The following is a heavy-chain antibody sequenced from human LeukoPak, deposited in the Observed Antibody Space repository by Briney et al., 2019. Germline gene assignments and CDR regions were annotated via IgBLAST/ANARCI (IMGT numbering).Heavy chain of an antibody. CDR3: ARGKLGYYYYHMDA. CDR1: GFTFSSYA. V-gene: IGHV3-64*01. D-gene: IGHD3-3*02. CDR2: ISSNGGST. J-gene: IGHJ6*03. Sequence: GGSLRLSCAASGFTFSSYAMHWVRQAPGKGLEYVSAISSNGGSTYYANSVKGRFTISRDNSKNTLYLQMGSLRSEDTAVYYCARGKLGYYYYHMDAWGKGTTVTVSS.